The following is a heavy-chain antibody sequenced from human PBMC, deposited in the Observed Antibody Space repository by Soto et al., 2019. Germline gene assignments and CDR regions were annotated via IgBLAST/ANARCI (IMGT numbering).Heavy chain of an antibody. V-gene: IGHV3-30*03. CDR3: ATIAAGYSGYAYSMDV. CDR2: ISYDGSNK. D-gene: IGHD5-12*01. J-gene: IGHJ6*02. Sequence: QVQLVESGGGVVQPGRSLRLSCAASGFTFSSYGMHWVRQAPGKGLEWVAVISYDGSNKYYADSVKGRFTISRDNSKNTLYLQMNSLRAEDTAVYYCATIAAGYSGYAYSMDVWGQGTTVTVSS. CDR1: GFTFSSYG.